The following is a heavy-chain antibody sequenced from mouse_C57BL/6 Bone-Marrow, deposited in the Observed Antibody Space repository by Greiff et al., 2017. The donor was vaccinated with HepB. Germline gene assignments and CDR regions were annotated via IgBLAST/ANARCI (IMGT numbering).Heavy chain of an antibody. Sequence: VKLQQPGAELVKPGASVKLSCKASGYTFTSYWMHWVKQRPGQGLEWIGMIHPNSGSTNYNEKFKSKATLTVDKSSSTAYMQLSSLTSEDSAVYYCARTYYSNPWYFDVWGTGTTVTVSS. D-gene: IGHD2-5*01. CDR3: ARTYYSNPWYFDV. CDR2: IHPNSGST. V-gene: IGHV1-64*01. J-gene: IGHJ1*03. CDR1: GYTFTSYW.